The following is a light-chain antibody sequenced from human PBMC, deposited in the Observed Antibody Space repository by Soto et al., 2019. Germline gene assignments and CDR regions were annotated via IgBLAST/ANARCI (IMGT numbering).Light chain of an antibody. V-gene: IGLV2-23*02. CDR2: EVT. J-gene: IGLJ3*02. Sequence: QSALTQPASVSGSPGQPITISCAGTSSDVGYYDLVSWYQQHPGKAPKLIIFEVTQRPSGISDRFSASKSGFTASLTISGLQPEDEAVYFCCTYAGHVPKFGGGTKLTVL. CDR1: SSDVGYYDL. CDR3: CTYAGHVPK.